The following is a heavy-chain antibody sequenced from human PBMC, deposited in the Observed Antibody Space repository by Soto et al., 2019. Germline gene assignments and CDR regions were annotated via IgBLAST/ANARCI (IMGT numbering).Heavy chain of an antibody. CDR2: IYDSGST. V-gene: IGHV4-59*01. Sequence: SETLCVTCTVSGGCISGYYWSWIRQPPGKGLEWIGYIYDSGSTNYNPSLKSRVTISVDTSKNQFSLRLTSVTAADTAVYYCAAAPRYWGQGTLVTVSS. D-gene: IGHD2-15*01. CDR1: GGCISGYY. J-gene: IGHJ4*02. CDR3: AAAPRY.